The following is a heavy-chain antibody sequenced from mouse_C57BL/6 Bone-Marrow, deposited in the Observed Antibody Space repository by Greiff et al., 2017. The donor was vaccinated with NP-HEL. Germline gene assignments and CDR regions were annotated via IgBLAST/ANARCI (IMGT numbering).Heavy chain of an antibody. J-gene: IGHJ1*03. CDR1: GFTFSDYY. CDR3: ARDRGRIALLGYFDV. V-gene: IGHV5-16*01. CDR2: INYDGSST. Sequence: EVQLVESEGGLVQPGSSMKLSCTASGFTFSDYYMAWVRQVPEKGLEWVANINYDGSSTYYLDSLKSRFIISRDNAKNILYLQMSSLKSEDTATYYCARDRGRIALLGYFDVWGTGTTVTVSS.